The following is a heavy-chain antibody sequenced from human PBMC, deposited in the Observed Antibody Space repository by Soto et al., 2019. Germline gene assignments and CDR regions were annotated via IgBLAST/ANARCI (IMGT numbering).Heavy chain of an antibody. Sequence: GGSLRLSCAASGFPINVTYLSWVRQAPGKGLEWLSVLYADGSTYYIDSVKGRFRISRDNAKNTLYLQMDNLRADDTAMYFCARTAEGDTPRTHWYFDLWGRGTPVTVST. D-gene: IGHD6-25*01. J-gene: IGHJ2*01. CDR1: GFPINVTY. V-gene: IGHV3-53*01. CDR2: LYADGST. CDR3: ARTAEGDTPRTHWYFDL.